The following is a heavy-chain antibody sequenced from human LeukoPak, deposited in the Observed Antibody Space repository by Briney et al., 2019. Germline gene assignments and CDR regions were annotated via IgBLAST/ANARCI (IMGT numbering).Heavy chain of an antibody. CDR1: GFTFSSYS. CDR2: ISSSSSYI. J-gene: IGHJ4*02. D-gene: IGHD2-21*01. CDR3: ARGDVADVVY. V-gene: IGHV3-21*01. Sequence: GGSLRPSCAASGFTFSSYSMNWVRQAPGKGLEWVSSISSSSSYIYYADSVKGRFTISRDNAKNSLYLQMNSLRAEDTAVYYCARGDVADVVYWGQGNLVTVSS.